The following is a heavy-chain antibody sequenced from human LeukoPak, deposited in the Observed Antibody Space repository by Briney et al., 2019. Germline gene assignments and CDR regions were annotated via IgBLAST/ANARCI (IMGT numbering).Heavy chain of an antibody. V-gene: IGHV5-51*01. CDR1: GYSFTSYW. J-gene: IGHJ3*02. Sequence: GESLKISCKGSGYSFTSYWIGWVRQMPGKGLEWMGIIYPGDSDTRYSPSFQGQVTISADKSISTAYLQWSSLKASNTAMYYCATVTHLINWNDEEGAFDIWGQGTMVTVPS. CDR2: IYPGDSDT. CDR3: ATVTHLINWNDEEGAFDI. D-gene: IGHD1-1*01.